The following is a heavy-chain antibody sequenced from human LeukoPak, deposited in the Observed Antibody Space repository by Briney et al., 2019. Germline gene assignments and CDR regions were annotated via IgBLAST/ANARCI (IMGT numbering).Heavy chain of an antibody. D-gene: IGHD5-12*01. CDR3: ARAVDIVATIFDY. CDR1: GYTFTSYA. CDR2: INAGNGNT. J-gene: IGHJ4*02. V-gene: IGHV1-3*01. Sequence: ASVKVSCKASGYTFTSYAMHWVRQAPGQRLEWMGWINAGNGNTKYTQKFQGRVTITRDTSASTAYMELSSLRSEDTAVYYCARAVDIVATIFDYWGQGTLVTVSS.